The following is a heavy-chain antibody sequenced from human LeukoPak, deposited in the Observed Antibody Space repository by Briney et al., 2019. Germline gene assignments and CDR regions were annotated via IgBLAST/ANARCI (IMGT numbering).Heavy chain of an antibody. CDR2: MNPNSGNT. Sequence: ASVKVSCKASGYTFTSYDINWVRQATGQGLEWMGWMNPNSGNTGYAQKFQGRVTTTRNTSISTAYMELSSLRSEDTAVYYCASSRPYYDILTGYYFDIWGQGTMVTVSS. CDR1: GYTFTSYD. D-gene: IGHD3-9*01. V-gene: IGHV1-8*01. J-gene: IGHJ3*02. CDR3: ASSRPYYDILTGYYFDI.